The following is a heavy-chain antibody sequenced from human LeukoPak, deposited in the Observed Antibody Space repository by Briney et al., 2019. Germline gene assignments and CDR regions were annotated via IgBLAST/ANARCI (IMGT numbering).Heavy chain of an antibody. Sequence: GGSLRLSCAASGFTFNTYAMSWVRQAPGKGLEWVSSNSGSGGSTYYADSVEGRFTISRDNSKNTLYLQMNSLRAEDTAVYYCASGTGIFDVWGQGTTVTVSS. D-gene: IGHD3-3*02. CDR3: ASGTGIFDV. CDR1: GFTFNTYA. J-gene: IGHJ6*02. V-gene: IGHV3-23*01. CDR2: NSGSGGST.